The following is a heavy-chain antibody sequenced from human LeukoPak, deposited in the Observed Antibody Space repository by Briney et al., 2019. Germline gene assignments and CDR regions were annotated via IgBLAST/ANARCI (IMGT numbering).Heavy chain of an antibody. CDR1: GFTFSSFA. J-gene: IGHJ4*02. V-gene: IGHV3-23*01. D-gene: IGHD3-22*01. CDR2: LSTSGVST. CDR3: AKVLATRRATTTVVVTADYFDN. Sequence: PGGSLRLSCAASGFTFSSFAMSWVRQALGKGLEWVSALSTSGVSTYYADSVKGRFTISRDNSKSTLFLQMNSLRAEDTAVYYCAKVLATRRATTTVVVTADYFDNWGQGALVTVSS.